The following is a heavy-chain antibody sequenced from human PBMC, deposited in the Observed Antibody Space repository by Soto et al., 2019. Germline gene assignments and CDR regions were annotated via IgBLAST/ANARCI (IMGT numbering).Heavy chain of an antibody. Sequence: AETRYLTCTVSDVSIGSDYGSWSRQPPGRGLEWLGNIDYIGNTTYNPALKHRATMSIATSKNRFSLKLASVTTADTAVYYCARMFDNYVNGNWFDPWGQGTLVTVSS. CDR1: DVSIGSDY. J-gene: IGHJ5*02. D-gene: IGHD3-10*02. CDR2: IDYIGNT. V-gene: IGHV4-59*01. CDR3: ARMFDNYVNGNWFDP.